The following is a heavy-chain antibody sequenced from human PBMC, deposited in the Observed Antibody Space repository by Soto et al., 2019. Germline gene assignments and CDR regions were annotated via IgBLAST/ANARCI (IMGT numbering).Heavy chain of an antibody. CDR2: ISSSGSTI. CDR3: ASPTVTPHYGMDV. J-gene: IGHJ6*02. V-gene: IGHV3-11*01. D-gene: IGHD4-17*01. Sequence: PGGSLRLSCAASGFTFSDYYMSWIRQAPGKGQEWVSYISSSGSTIYYADSVKGRFTISRDNAKNSLYLQMNSLRAEDTAVYYCASPTVTPHYGMDVWGQGTTVTVSS. CDR1: GFTFSDYY.